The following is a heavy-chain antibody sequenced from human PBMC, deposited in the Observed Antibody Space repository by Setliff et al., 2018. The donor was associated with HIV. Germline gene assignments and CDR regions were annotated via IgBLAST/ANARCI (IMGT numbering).Heavy chain of an antibody. CDR3: ARGLSFYDPGGFDY. Sequence: PSETLSLTCAVYGGSFSGYYWSWVRQPPGKGLEWIGEINHSGSTNSNPSLKSRVTLSVDTSKNQFSLKLSSVTAADTAVYYCARGLSFYDPGGFDYWGQGTLVTVSS. CDR1: GGSFSGYY. J-gene: IGHJ4*02. D-gene: IGHD3-22*01. CDR2: INHSGST. V-gene: IGHV4-34*01.